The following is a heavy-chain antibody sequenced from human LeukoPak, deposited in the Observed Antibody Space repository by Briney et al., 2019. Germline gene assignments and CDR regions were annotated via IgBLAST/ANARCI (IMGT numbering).Heavy chain of an antibody. J-gene: IGHJ4*02. Sequence: GASVKVSCTASGGTFSSYAISWVRQAPGQGLEWMGGIIPIFGTANYAQKFQGRVTITADESTSTAYMELSSLRSEDTAVYYCARDLGYYYDSSGYYGPSPLDYWGQGTLVTVSS. V-gene: IGHV1-69*01. CDR1: GGTFSSYA. CDR3: ARDLGYYYDSSGYYGPSPLDY. D-gene: IGHD3-22*01. CDR2: IIPIFGTA.